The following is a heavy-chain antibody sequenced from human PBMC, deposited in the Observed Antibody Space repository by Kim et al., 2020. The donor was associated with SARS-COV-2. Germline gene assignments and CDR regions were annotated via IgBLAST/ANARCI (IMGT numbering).Heavy chain of an antibody. D-gene: IGHD6-6*01. CDR2: ATI. Sequence: ATIDYAAPVKGRFTISRDDSKNTLYLQMNSLKTEDTAMYYCTTDKSPSGYWGQGTLVTVSS. V-gene: IGHV3-15*01. CDR3: TTDKSPSGY. J-gene: IGHJ4*02.